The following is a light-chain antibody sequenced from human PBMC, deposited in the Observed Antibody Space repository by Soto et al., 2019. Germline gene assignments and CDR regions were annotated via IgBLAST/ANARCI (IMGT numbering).Light chain of an antibody. V-gene: IGKV3-15*01. J-gene: IGKJ1*01. CDR2: GAS. Sequence: EIVLTQSPVTLPVSPGERATLSCRASQSVSSNLAWYQQKPGQAPRLLIYGASTRATGIPARFSGSGSGTEFTLTISSLQSEDFAVYYCQHYNNRPPWTFGQGTKVE. CDR1: QSVSSN. CDR3: QHYNNRPPWT.